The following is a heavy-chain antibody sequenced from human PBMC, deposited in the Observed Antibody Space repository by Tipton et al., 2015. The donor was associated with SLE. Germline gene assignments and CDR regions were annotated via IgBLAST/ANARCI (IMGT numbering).Heavy chain of an antibody. CDR2: INHSGST. Sequence: GLVKPSETLSLTCAVYGGSFSGYYWSWIRQPPGKGLEWIGEINHSGSTNYNPSLKSRVTISVDTSKNQFSLKLSSVTAAGTAVYYCAKRDYGDPGVDYWGQGTLVTVSS. D-gene: IGHD4-17*01. J-gene: IGHJ4*02. CDR3: AKRDYGDPGVDY. CDR1: GGSFSGYY. V-gene: IGHV4-34*01.